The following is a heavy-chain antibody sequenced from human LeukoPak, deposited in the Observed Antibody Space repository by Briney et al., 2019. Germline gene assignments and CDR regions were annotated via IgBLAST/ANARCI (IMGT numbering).Heavy chain of an antibody. J-gene: IGHJ4*02. D-gene: IGHD1-26*01. Sequence: SGTLSLTCTGSGVSISSYHWGWLRQPPGKGREWVGYISGSTNNNPALKRRVNISIDTSKNQFSLKVRSVAAADAAVYYCGRRRGGSYYDYWGQGTLVTVSS. CDR2: ISGST. CDR3: GRRRGGSYYDY. V-gene: IGHV4-59*08. CDR1: GVSISSYH.